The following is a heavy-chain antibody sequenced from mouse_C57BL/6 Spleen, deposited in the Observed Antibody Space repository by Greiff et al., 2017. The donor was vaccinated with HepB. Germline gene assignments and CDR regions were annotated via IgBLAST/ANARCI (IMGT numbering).Heavy chain of an antibody. J-gene: IGHJ4*01. CDR1: GYTFTSYG. CDR3: ARQDYGSRIAMDY. CDR2: IYPRSGNT. V-gene: IGHV1-81*01. Sequence: VQVVESGAELARPGASVKLSCKASGYTFTSYGISWVKQRTGQGLEWIGEIYPRSGNTYYNEKFKGKATLTADKSSSTAYMELRSLTSEDSAVYFCARQDYGSRIAMDYWGQGTSVTVSS. D-gene: IGHD1-1*01.